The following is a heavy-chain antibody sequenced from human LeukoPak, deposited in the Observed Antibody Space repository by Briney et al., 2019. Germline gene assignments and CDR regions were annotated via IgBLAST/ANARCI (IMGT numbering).Heavy chain of an antibody. CDR2: ISAYNGNT. CDR1: GYTFTSYS. V-gene: IGHV1-18*04. D-gene: IGHD3-9*01. CDR3: ARTSYDILTGYYRWIDY. J-gene: IGHJ4*01. Sequence: ASVKVSCKASGYTFTSYSFTWVRQAPGQGLEWMGWISAYNGNTKYAQNFQGRVTMTTDTSTSTAYMELRSLRSDDTAVYYCARTSYDILTGYYRWIDYWGQGALVTVSS.